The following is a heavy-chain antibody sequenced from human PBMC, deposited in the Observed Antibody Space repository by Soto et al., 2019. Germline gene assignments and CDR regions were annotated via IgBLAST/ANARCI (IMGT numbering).Heavy chain of an antibody. CDR3: ALLNPPLHSEDYYSSYGMDV. J-gene: IGHJ6*02. CDR2: ISSSSSYI. D-gene: IGHD1-26*01. CDR1: EFTFSSYS. V-gene: IGHV3-21*01. Sequence: GGSLRLSCAASEFTFSSYSMNWVRQAPGKGLEWVSSISSSSSYIYYADSVKGRFTISRDNAKNSLYLQMNSLRAEDTAVYYCALLNPPLHSEDYYSSYGMDVWGQGPTLTVS.